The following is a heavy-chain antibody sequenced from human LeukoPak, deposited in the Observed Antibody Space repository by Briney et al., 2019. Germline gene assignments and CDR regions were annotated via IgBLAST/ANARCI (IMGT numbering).Heavy chain of an antibody. Sequence: TGGSLSLSCAASGFTFSSYAMSWVRQAPGKGLEWVSAISGSGGITYFADSVKGRFTISRDNSKDTLYLQMDSLRAEDTAVYYCAKRVVPAALTDAFNIWGQGTMVTVSS. CDR2: ISGSGGIT. V-gene: IGHV3-23*01. CDR3: AKRVVPAALTDAFNI. J-gene: IGHJ3*02. D-gene: IGHD2-2*01. CDR1: GFTFSSYA.